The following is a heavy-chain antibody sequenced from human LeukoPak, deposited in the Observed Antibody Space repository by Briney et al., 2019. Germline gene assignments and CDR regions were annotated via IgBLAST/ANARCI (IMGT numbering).Heavy chain of an antibody. CDR3: ARDSPYGTAGY. CDR1: GFTFSNYN. Sequence: GRSLRLSCAASGFTFSNYNMNWVRQAPGKGLEWVSSISSSSYIYYADSVKGRFTISRDNTKNSLYLQMNSLRAEDTAVYYCARDSPYGTAGYWGQGTLVTVSS. CDR2: ISSSSYI. D-gene: IGHD2-8*02. V-gene: IGHV3-21*01. J-gene: IGHJ4*02.